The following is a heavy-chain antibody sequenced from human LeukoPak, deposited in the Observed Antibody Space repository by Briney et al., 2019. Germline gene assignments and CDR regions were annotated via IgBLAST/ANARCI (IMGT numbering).Heavy chain of an antibody. D-gene: IGHD3-10*01. CDR1: GFTFSAYS. CDR2: ITSGDFV. CDR3: ARGGFNMVRGVIIPSNSYYYYMDI. V-gene: IGHV3-21*01. J-gene: IGHJ6*03. Sequence: NPGGSLRLSCAVSGFTFSAYSMNWVRQAPGKGLEWVSSITSGDFVYFADSLKGRFTISRDNAKSSLYLQMNSLRAEDTAAYYCARGGFNMVRGVIIPSNSYYYYMDIWGKGTTVTVSS.